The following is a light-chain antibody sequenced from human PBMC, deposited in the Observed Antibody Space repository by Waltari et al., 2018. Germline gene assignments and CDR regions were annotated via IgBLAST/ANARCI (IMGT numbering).Light chain of an antibody. CDR3: QQYGSSPWT. J-gene: IGKJ1*01. CDR1: QSVSSSY. V-gene: IGKV3-20*01. Sequence: EIVLTQSPGTLTLSPGERATLSCRASQSVSSSYFAWYQHKPGQAPRLLIYGASSRATGIPDRFSGSGSGTDFTLTINRLEPEDFAVYYCQQYGSSPWTFGQGTRVEIK. CDR2: GAS.